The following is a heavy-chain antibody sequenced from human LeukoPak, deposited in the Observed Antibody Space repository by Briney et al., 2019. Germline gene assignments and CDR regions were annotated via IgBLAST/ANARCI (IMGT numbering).Heavy chain of an antibody. CDR1: GFTFSNAW. CDR3: TTAQQWLLYMDV. V-gene: IGHV3-15*01. CDR2: IKSKTDGGTT. D-gene: IGHD6-19*01. Sequence: GGSLRLSCAVSGFTFSNAWMSWVRQAPGKGLEWVGRIKSKTDGGTTDYAAPVKGRFTISRDDSKNTLYLQMNSLKTEDTAVYYCTTAQQWLLYMDVWGKGTTVTVSS. J-gene: IGHJ6*03.